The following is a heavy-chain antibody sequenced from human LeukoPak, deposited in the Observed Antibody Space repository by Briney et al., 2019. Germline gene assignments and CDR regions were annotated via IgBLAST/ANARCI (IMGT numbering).Heavy chain of an antibody. CDR1: GFTFSSYA. V-gene: IGHV3-23*01. CDR3: AKNPDIVVVVAALGMDV. D-gene: IGHD2-15*01. Sequence: PGGSLRLSCAASGFTFSSYAMSWVRQAPGEGVEWVSAISGSGGRTFYADSVKGRFTISRDNSKNTLYLQMNCLRAEDTAVYYCAKNPDIVVVVAALGMDVWGQGTTVTVSS. J-gene: IGHJ6*02. CDR2: ISGSGGRT.